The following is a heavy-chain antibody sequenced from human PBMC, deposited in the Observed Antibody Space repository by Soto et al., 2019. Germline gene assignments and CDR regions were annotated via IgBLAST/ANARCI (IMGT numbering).Heavy chain of an antibody. D-gene: IGHD5-12*01. CDR3: APTRLSGFSL. Sequence: GGAVKVSCNTSGFLFSSSAVYSVRHSRGQHLEWIGWIVVGSGDTNYAHSFQDRVTITMDMSTNTAYMKLSSLRSEDTAIYYCAPTRLSGFSLWGQGTMVTVTS. CDR2: IVVGSGDT. V-gene: IGHV1-58*01. J-gene: IGHJ3*01. CDR1: GFLFSSSA.